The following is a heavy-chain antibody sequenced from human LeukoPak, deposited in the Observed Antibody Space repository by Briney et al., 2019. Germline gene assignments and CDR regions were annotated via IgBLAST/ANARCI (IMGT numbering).Heavy chain of an antibody. V-gene: IGHV1-18*01. Sequence: ASVKVSCKASGYTFTSYGISWVRQAPGQGLEWMGWISAYNGNTNYAQKLQGRVTMTTDTSTSTAYMELRSLRSDDTAVYYCARDWGSWYVLVRANFDYWGQGTLVTVSS. CDR2: ISAYNGNT. CDR3: ARDWGSWYVLVRANFDY. J-gene: IGHJ4*02. CDR1: GYTFTSYG. D-gene: IGHD6-13*01.